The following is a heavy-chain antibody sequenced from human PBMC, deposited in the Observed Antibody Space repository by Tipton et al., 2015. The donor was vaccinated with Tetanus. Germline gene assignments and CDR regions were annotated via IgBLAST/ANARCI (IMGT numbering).Heavy chain of an antibody. J-gene: IGHJ4*02. CDR1: GDSVSSNTMA. V-gene: IGHV6-1*01. CDR3: ARVACSSTSCYSHYFDY. D-gene: IGHD2-2*01. Sequence: VKPSQTLSLTCAISGDSVSSNTMAWNWIRQSPSRGLEWLGRTYYRSKWFNDYAVSLRGRITVNADTSRNQFSLQLNSVIPEDTAVYYCARVACSSTSCYSHYFDYWGPGSLVTVSS. CDR2: TYYRSKWFN.